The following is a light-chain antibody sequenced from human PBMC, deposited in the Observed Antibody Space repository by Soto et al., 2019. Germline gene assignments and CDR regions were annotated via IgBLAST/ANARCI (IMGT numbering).Light chain of an antibody. CDR1: QSISSW. Sequence: EIEMSRSPSTRTSSVGAKVTITCRASQSISSWLAWYQQKPGKAPKLLIYKASSLESGVPSRFSGSGSGTEFTLTISSLQSDDSATYNCEQYNSYPWTFGQGTKVDIK. J-gene: IGKJ1*01. CDR3: EQYNSYPWT. CDR2: KAS. V-gene: IGKV1-5*03.